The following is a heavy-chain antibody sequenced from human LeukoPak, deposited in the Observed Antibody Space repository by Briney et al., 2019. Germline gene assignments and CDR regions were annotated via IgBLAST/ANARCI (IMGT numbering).Heavy chain of an antibody. Sequence: SETLSLPCAVYGGSFSGYYWSWIRQPPGKGLEWIGEINHSGSTNYNPSLKSRVTISVDTSKNQFALKLRSVTASDTAVYYCARERDYSYYFDYWGQGVLVTVSS. J-gene: IGHJ4*02. D-gene: IGHD4-17*01. CDR3: ARERDYSYYFDY. CDR2: INHSGST. V-gene: IGHV4-34*01. CDR1: GGSFSGYY.